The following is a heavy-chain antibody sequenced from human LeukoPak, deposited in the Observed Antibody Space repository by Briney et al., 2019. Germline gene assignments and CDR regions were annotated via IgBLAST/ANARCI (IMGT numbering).Heavy chain of an antibody. J-gene: IGHJ4*02. CDR3: ARVGTTSDY. V-gene: IGHV3-21*06. D-gene: IGHD1-26*01. Sequence: GGSLRLSCAASGFTFSTYTMYWVRHPPGKRLEWVSIIGSSGGGIHYADSVKGRFTISRDNAKNSLYLQMNSLRVEDTAVYSCARVGTTSDYWGQGTLVTVSS. CDR1: GFTFSTYT. CDR2: IGSSGGGI.